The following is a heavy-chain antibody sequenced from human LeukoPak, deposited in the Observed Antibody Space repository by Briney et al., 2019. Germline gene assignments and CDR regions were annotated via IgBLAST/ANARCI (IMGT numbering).Heavy chain of an antibody. CDR1: GFTFSSYS. J-gene: IGHJ6*03. V-gene: IGHV3-21*01. CDR3: ARDSPLDFWCGYWSGYYYYYYMDV. Sequence: GGSLRLSCAASGFTFSSYSMNWVRQAPGKGLEWVSSISSSSSYIYYADSVKGRFTISRDNAKNSLYLQMNSLRAEDTAVYYCARDSPLDFWCGYWSGYYYYYYMDVWGKGTTVTVSS. CDR2: ISSSSSYI. D-gene: IGHD3-3*01.